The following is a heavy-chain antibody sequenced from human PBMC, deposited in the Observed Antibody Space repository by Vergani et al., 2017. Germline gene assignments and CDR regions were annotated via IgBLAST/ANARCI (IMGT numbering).Heavy chain of an antibody. CDR2: IYYSGST. J-gene: IGHJ4*02. V-gene: IGHV4-30-4*08. CDR3: ARVAGGSGGYYLG. CDR1: GDSSNNDDYY. Sequence: QLQLQQSGPGLVQPSQTLSLTCIVSGDSSNNDDYYWSWIRQPPGKGLEWIGYIYYSGSTYQNPSLESRLTMSLDTSRTQFSLNLISVTAGDTAVYYCARVAGGSGGYYLGWGQGTPVIVSS. D-gene: IGHD3-22*01.